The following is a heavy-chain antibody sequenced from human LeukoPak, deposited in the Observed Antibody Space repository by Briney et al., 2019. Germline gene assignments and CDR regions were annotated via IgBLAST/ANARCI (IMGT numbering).Heavy chain of an antibody. CDR2: IWYDGSDL. Sequence: GGSLRLSCTASGFTFRDYGMHWVRQAPGKGREGGAIIWYDGSDLFYAGLVEGRFTVSRDNSKNTLYLQMNSLRAEDTAVYYCARVYPLRVPAAMDYWGQGTLVTVSS. D-gene: IGHD2-2*01. CDR3: ARVYPLRVPAAMDY. V-gene: IGHV3-33*01. J-gene: IGHJ4*02. CDR1: GFTFRDYG.